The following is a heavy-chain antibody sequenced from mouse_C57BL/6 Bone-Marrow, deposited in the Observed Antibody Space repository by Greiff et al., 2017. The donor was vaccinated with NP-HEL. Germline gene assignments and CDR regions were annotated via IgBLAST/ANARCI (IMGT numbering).Heavy chain of an antibody. CDR3: ARHGGLLQDD. V-gene: IGHV5-9*01. J-gene: IGHJ2*01. CDR2: ISGGGGNT. Sequence: DVKLVESGGGLVKPGGSLKLSCAASGFTFSSYTMSWVRQTPEKRLEWVATISGGGGNTYYPDSVKGRFTISRDNATNTLYLQMSSLRSEDTALYYCARHGGLLQDDWGKGTTLTVSS. CDR1: GFTFSSYT. D-gene: IGHD2-3*01.